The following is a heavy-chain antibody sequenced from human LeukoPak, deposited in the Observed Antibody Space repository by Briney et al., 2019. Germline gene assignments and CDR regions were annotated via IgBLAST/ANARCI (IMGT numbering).Heavy chain of an antibody. V-gene: IGHV4-31*03. CDR1: GGSISSGGYY. D-gene: IGHD2-21*02. CDR2: IYYSGST. J-gene: IGHJ4*02. CDR3: ARAPWGDSEKFDY. Sequence: SETLSLICTVSGGSISSGGYYWSWIRQHPGKGLEWIGYIYYSGSTYYNPSLKSRVTISVDTSKNQFSLKLSSVTAADTAVYYCARAPWGDSEKFDYWGQGTLVTVSS.